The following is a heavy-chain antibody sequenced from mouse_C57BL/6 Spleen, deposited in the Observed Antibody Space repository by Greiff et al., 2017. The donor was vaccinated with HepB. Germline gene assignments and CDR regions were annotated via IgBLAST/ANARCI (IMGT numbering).Heavy chain of an antibody. CDR3: ARTAMYYYGSSYVDY. CDR2: IDPSDSYT. V-gene: IGHV1-50*01. Sequence: QVQLQQPGAELVKPGASVKLSCKASGYTFTSYWMQWVKQRPGQGLEWIGEIDPSDSYTNYNQKFKGKATLTVDTSSSTAYMQLSSLTSEDSAVYYCARTAMYYYGSSYVDYWGQGTTLTVSS. D-gene: IGHD1-1*01. CDR1: GYTFTSYW. J-gene: IGHJ2*01.